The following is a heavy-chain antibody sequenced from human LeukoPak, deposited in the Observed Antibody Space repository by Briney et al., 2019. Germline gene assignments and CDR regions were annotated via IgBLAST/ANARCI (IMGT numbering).Heavy chain of an antibody. CDR2: ISHDGSNK. J-gene: IGHJ4*02. D-gene: IGHD2-15*01. CDR1: GFTFSSYG. Sequence: PGGSLRLSCAASGFTFSSYGMHWVRQAPGKGLEWVAVISHDGSNKYYADSVKGRFTISRDNSKNTLYLQMNSLRAEDTAMYYCARYCSGGTCYVGLIWGQGTLVTVSS. CDR3: ARYCSGGTCYVGLI. V-gene: IGHV3-30*03.